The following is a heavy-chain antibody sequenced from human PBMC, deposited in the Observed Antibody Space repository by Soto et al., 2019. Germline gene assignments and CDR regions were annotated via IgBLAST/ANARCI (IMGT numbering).Heavy chain of an antibody. Sequence: QVHLEQSGPEVKRPGASVKVSCRASGYNIITYGISWVRQAPGQAPEWMGWISGYNGNTNYPPNFQGRVSMTTDIFTTTTSMELRSLRSDDTAVYYCARGPSLPYIVGALTFDFWGQGTPVTVSS. J-gene: IGHJ4*02. V-gene: IGHV1-18*01. CDR3: ARGPSLPYIVGALTFDF. CDR1: GYNIITYG. D-gene: IGHD1-26*01. CDR2: ISGYNGNT.